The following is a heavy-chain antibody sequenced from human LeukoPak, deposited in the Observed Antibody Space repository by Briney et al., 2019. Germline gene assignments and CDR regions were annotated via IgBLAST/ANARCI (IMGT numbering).Heavy chain of an antibody. V-gene: IGHV1-46*01. J-gene: IGHJ4*02. Sequence: ASVKVSCKASGYTFTSYYMHWVRQAPGQGLEWMGIINPSGGSTSYAQKFQGRVTMTRDTSTSTVYMELSSLRSEDTAVYYCATTPILTGIRNYFDYWGQGTLVTVSS. D-gene: IGHD3-9*01. CDR3: ATTPILTGIRNYFDY. CDR1: GYTFTSYY. CDR2: INPSGGST.